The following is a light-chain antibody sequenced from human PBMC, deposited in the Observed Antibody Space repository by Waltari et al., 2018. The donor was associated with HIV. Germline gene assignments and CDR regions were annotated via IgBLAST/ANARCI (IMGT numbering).Light chain of an antibody. J-gene: IGLJ1*01. CDR2: DVN. Sequence: QSALTQPPSVSGSPGQPATIPCTGTSSDVGGYNYVSWYQQHPGKAPKLMIYDVNKRPSGVPDRFAGSKSGNTASLTISGLQTEDEADYYCYSYAGSYTSVFGTGTTVTVL. CDR1: SSDVGGYNY. V-gene: IGLV2-11*01. CDR3: YSYAGSYTSV.